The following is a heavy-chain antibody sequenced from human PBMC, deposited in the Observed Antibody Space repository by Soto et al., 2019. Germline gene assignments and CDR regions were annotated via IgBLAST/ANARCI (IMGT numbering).Heavy chain of an antibody. CDR2: IIPIFGTA. CDR3: ASLPPYCSGGSCPNYGMDV. D-gene: IGHD2-15*01. V-gene: IGHV1-69*13. Sequence: GASVKVSCNASGGTFSSYAISWVLQAPGQGLEWMGGIIPIFGTANYAQKFQGRVTITADESTSTAYMELSSLRSEDTAVYYCASLPPYCSGGSCPNYGMDVWGQGTTVTVSS. J-gene: IGHJ6*02. CDR1: GGTFSSYA.